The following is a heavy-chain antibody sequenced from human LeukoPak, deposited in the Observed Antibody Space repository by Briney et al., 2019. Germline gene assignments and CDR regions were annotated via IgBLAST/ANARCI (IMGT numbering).Heavy chain of an antibody. CDR2: IKTKAGGGTT. V-gene: IGHV3-15*01. D-gene: IGHD3-10*01. J-gene: IGHJ4*02. Sequence: GGSLRLSCAASGFPFTNAWLTWVRQAPGTGLEWVARIKTKAGGGTTDYAAPVKGRFTISRDDSGSTLFLQMHSLKTEDTAVYYCTTVTWSGTFDHWGQGTLVTVSS. CDR1: GFPFTNAW. CDR3: TTVTWSGTFDH.